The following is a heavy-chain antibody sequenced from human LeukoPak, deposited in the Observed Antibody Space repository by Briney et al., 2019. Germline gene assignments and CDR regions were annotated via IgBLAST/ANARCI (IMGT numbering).Heavy chain of an antibody. CDR1: GGSISSYY. J-gene: IGHJ4*02. V-gene: IGHV4-59*08. CDR2: IYYSGST. CDR3: AGLYCSGGSCYSGFDY. Sequence: PSETLSLTCTVSGGSISSYYWSWIRQPPGKGLEWIGYIYYSGSTNYNPSLKSRVTISVDTSKNQFSLKLSSVTAADTAVYYCAGLYCSGGSCYSGFDYWGQGTLVTVSS. D-gene: IGHD2-15*01.